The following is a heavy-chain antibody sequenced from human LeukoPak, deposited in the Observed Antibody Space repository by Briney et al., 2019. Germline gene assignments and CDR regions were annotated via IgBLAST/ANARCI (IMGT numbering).Heavy chain of an antibody. V-gene: IGHV1-2*06. J-gene: IGHJ4*02. CDR3: AREGLAMATISDY. CDR1: GYTFTGYY. D-gene: IGHD5-24*01. Sequence: AASVTVSCKASGYTFTGYYVHWVRPAPGQGLEWMGRINPNSGGTNYAQKFQGRVTMTRDTSISTAYIELSRLRSDDTAVYHCAREGLAMATISDYWGQGTLVTVSS. CDR2: INPNSGGT.